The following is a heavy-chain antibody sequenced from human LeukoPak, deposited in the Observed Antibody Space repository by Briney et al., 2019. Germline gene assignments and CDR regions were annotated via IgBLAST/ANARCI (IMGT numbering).Heavy chain of an antibody. J-gene: IGHJ4*02. V-gene: IGHV3-21*01. Sequence: GGSLRLSCAASGFTFSSYSMNWVRQAPGKGLEWVSSISSSSSYIYYVDSVKGRFTISRDNAKNSLYLQMNSLRAEDTAVYYCARAESSSWYDYFDYWGQGTLVTVSS. CDR2: ISSSSSYI. CDR3: ARAESSSWYDYFDY. CDR1: GFTFSSYS. D-gene: IGHD6-13*01.